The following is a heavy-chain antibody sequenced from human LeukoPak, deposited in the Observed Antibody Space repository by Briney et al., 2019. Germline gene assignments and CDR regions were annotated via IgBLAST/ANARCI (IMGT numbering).Heavy chain of an antibody. CDR1: GFTVTSNH. V-gene: IGHV3-66*01. D-gene: IGHD6-6*01. CDR3: ARDSSSYYFDY. Sequence: GGSLRLSCSASGFTVTSNHMNWVRQAPGKGLEWVSIIYTGGTTHYADSLKDRFTIFRDESINTLYLQMNSLRAEDTAVYYCARDSSSYYFDYWGQGTLITVSS. J-gene: IGHJ4*02. CDR2: IYTGGTT.